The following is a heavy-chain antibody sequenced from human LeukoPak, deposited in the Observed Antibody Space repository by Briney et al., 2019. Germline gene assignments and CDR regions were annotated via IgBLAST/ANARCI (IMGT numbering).Heavy chain of an antibody. J-gene: IGHJ4*02. Sequence: GESLKISCKGSGYSFTTYWIAWVRQMPGKGLEWMGIIYPGDSDTRYSLSFQGQVTISADKSISTAYLQWSSLKASDTAMYFCAGGTTTVTTFDYWGQGTLVTVSS. D-gene: IGHD4-17*01. CDR2: IYPGDSDT. CDR3: AGGTTTVTTFDY. V-gene: IGHV5-51*01. CDR1: GYSFTTYW.